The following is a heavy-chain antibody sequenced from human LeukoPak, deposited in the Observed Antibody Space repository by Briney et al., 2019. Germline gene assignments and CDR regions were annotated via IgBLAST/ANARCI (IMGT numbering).Heavy chain of an antibody. Sequence: KPSETLSLTCNVSGGSIGSRSFYWGSIRQPPGQGLEFIGSIDHSGNTNYNSSLKSRVTISADTSRNQFSLKLRSVTAADTAVYYCARRTSGGYSGYIDRWGLGTLVTVSS. CDR1: GGSIGSRSFY. V-gene: IGHV4-39*01. CDR3: ARRTSGGYSGYIDR. J-gene: IGHJ5*02. D-gene: IGHD5-12*01. CDR2: IDHSGNT.